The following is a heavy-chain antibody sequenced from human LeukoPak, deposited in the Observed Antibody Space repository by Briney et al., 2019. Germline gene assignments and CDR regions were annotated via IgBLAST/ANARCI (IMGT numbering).Heavy chain of an antibody. J-gene: IGHJ4*02. CDR3: AREGYCSGGSCRAGDY. CDR2: IYYSGST. D-gene: IGHD2-15*01. CDR1: GGSISSYY. Sequence: SETLSLTCTVSGGSISSYYWSWIRQPPGKGLEWIGYIYYSGSTNYNPSLKSRVTISVDTSKNQFSLKLSSVTAADTAVYYCAREGYCSGGSCRAGDYWGQGTLVTVSS. V-gene: IGHV4-59*01.